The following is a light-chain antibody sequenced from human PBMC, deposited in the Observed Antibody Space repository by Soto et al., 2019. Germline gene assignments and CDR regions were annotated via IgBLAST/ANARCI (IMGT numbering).Light chain of an antibody. J-gene: IGKJ1*01. CDR3: QHSYGTPPT. V-gene: IGKV1-39*01. CDR1: QSISTY. Sequence: DIQMTQSPSSLSASVGDRVTITCRASQSISTYLNWYQHKPGKAPKVLIFAVSTLQSGVPSRFSGSGSGTDFTLTITSLQPEDSATYYCQHSYGTPPTFGQGTKVEIK. CDR2: AVS.